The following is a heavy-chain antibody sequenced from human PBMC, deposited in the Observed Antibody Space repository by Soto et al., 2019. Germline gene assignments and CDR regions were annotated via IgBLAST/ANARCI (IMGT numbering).Heavy chain of an antibody. CDR2: IYYSGST. Sequence: SETPSLTCTVSGGSISSSSYYWGWIRQPPGKGLEWIGSIYYSGSTYYNPSLKSRVTISVDTSKNQFSLKLSSVTAADTAVYYCARQKNDHIRGVIINNYFDYWGQGTLVTVSS. CDR1: GGSISSSSYY. CDR3: ARQKNDHIRGVIINNYFDY. V-gene: IGHV4-39*01. J-gene: IGHJ4*02. D-gene: IGHD3-10*01.